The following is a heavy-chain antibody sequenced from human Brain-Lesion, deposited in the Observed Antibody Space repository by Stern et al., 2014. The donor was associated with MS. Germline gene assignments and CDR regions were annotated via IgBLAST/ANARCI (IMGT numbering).Heavy chain of an antibody. J-gene: IGHJ4*02. CDR2: SDHSGST. V-gene: IGHV4-4*02. CDR3: ARFPASRPHVFDS. D-gene: IGHD6-13*01. Sequence: VQLVESGPGLVKPSGTLSLTCAVSGGSIRSSNWWSWVRQSPGKGLEWIGGSDHSGSTIYNPSLKRPVTVSVDTSKNRFSLNLRSVTAADTAVYFCARFPASRPHVFDSWGQGTLVTVSS. CDR1: GGSIRSSNW.